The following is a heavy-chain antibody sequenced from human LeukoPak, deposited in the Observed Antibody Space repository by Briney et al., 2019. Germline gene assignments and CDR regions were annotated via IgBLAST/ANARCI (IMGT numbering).Heavy chain of an antibody. J-gene: IGHJ4*02. CDR2: ISYDGSNK. CDR3: ARDDPVSGTEWLVLSDY. D-gene: IGHD6-19*01. CDR1: GFTFSRHG. Sequence: GGSLRLSCVASGFTFSRHGMQWVRQAPGKGPEWVAVISYDGSNKYYADSVKGRFTISRDNSKNTLYLQMNSLRAEDTAVYYCARDDPVSGTEWLVLSDYWGQGTLVTVSS. V-gene: IGHV3-30*03.